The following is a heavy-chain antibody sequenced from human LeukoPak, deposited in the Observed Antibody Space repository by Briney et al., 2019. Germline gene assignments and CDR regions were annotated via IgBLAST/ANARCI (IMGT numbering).Heavy chain of an antibody. CDR2: ISGSGGST. CDR1: GFTFSSYA. CDR3: ARATTVTTLGFFDY. J-gene: IGHJ4*02. Sequence: PGGSLRLSCAASGFTFSSYAISWVRQAPGKGLEWVSAISGSGGSTYYADSVKGRFTISRDNSKNTLYLQMNSLRAEDTAVYYCARATTVTTLGFFDYWGQGTLVTVSS. V-gene: IGHV3-23*01. D-gene: IGHD4-17*01.